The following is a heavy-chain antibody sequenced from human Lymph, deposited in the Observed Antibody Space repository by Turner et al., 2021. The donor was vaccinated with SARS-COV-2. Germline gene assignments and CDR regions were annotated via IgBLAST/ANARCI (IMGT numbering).Heavy chain of an antibody. J-gene: IGHJ4*02. CDR1: GGSVTSSSYY. D-gene: IGHD5-18*01. CDR2: IYSSGST. V-gene: IGHV4-39*01. CDR3: ARQGWLRGYFDY. Sequence: QVQLQESGPGLVKPSETLSLTCTVSGGSVTSSSYYWGWIRQPPGKGLEWIGKIYSSGSTYYNPSLKSRVTISVDTSKNQFSLKLSSVTAADTAVYYCARQGWLRGYFDYWSQGTLVTVSS.